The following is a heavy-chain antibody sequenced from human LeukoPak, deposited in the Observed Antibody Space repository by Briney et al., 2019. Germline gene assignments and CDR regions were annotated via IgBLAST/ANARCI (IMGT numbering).Heavy chain of an antibody. Sequence: ASVKVSCKASGGTFSSYAISWVRQAPGQGLEWMGWINPNSGGTNYAQKFQGRVTMTRDTSISTAYMELSRLRSDDTAVYYCARDQVAAAGPWGQGTLVTVSS. CDR2: INPNSGGT. V-gene: IGHV1-2*02. D-gene: IGHD6-13*01. J-gene: IGHJ5*02. CDR3: ARDQVAAAGP. CDR1: GGTFSSYA.